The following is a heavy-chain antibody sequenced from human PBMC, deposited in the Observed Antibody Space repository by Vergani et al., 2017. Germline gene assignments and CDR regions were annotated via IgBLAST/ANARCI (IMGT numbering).Heavy chain of an antibody. CDR2: IIPIFGTA. CDR1: GGTFSSYA. V-gene: IGHV1-69*06. CDR3: ARVLIAAAGMKHDAFDI. J-gene: IGHJ3*02. Sequence: QVQLVQSGAEVKKPGSSVKVSCKASGGTFSSYAISWVRQAPGQGLEWMGGIIPIFGTANYAQKFQGRVTITADKSTSTAYMELSSLRSEDTAVYYCARVLIAAAGMKHDAFDIWGQGTMVTVSS. D-gene: IGHD6-13*01.